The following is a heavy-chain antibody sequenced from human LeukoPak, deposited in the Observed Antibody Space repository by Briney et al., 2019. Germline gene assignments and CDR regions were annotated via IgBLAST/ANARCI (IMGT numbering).Heavy chain of an antibody. V-gene: IGHV1-69*01. CDR2: IIPIFGTA. CDR3: ARASSVLSYLLPSLGF. J-gene: IGHJ4*02. CDR1: GGTFSSYA. Sequence: GASVKVSCKASGGTFSSYAISWVRQAPGQGLEWMGGIIPIFGTANYAQKFQGRVTITADESTSTAYMELSSLRSEDTAVYYCARASSVLSYLLPSLGFWGQGTLVTVSS. D-gene: IGHD2-8*01.